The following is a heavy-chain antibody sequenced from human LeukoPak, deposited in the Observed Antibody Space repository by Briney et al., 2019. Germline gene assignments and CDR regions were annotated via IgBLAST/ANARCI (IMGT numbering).Heavy chain of an antibody. V-gene: IGHV4-59*08. CDR1: GGSISSYY. D-gene: IGHD5-18*01. J-gene: IGHJ4*02. CDR3: ARRRQEGYSYGFDY. Sequence: SETLSLTCTVSGGSISSYYWSWIRQPPGKGLEWIGYIYYSGSTNYNPSLKSRVTISVDTSKNQFSLKLSSVTAADTAVYYCARRRQEGYSYGFDYWGQGTLVTVSS. CDR2: IYYSGST.